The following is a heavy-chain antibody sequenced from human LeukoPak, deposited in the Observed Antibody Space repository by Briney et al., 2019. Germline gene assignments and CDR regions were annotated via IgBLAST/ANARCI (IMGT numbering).Heavy chain of an antibody. D-gene: IGHD2-15*01. CDR3: ARLPLVVVAATVLEYFDL. CDR2: IYYSGST. V-gene: IGHV4-39*01. Sequence: SETLSLTCTVSGGSISSSSYYWGWIRQPPGKGLEWIGSIYYSGSTYYNPSLKSRVTISVDTSKNQFSLKLSSVTAADTAVYYCARLPLVVVAATVLEYFDLWGRGTLVTVSS. CDR1: GGSISSSSYY. J-gene: IGHJ2*01.